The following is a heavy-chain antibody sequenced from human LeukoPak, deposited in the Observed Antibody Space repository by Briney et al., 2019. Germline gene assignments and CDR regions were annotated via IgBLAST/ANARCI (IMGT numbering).Heavy chain of an antibody. V-gene: IGHV1-18*04. D-gene: IGHD1-26*01. CDR1: GYTFTGYY. CDR2: ISADSGNS. J-gene: IGHJ6*02. Sequence: ASVKVSCKASGYTFTGYYMHWVRQAPGQGLEWMGWISADSGNSYYAQNFQDRVTMTTDRSTSTGYLELRSLRSDDTAVYYCASGSYLWGGMDVWGQGTTVTVSS. CDR3: ASGSYLWGGMDV.